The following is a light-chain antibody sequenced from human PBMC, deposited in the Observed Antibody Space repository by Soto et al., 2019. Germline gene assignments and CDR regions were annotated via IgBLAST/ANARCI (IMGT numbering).Light chain of an antibody. Sequence: EIVMTQSPATLSVSPGERATLSCRASQSVSSNLAWYQQKPGQAPRLLIYGASTRATGIPARFSGSGSGTEFTLTISSLQSEDFAVYYCQQNNNWPPWTFGQGT. V-gene: IGKV3-15*01. J-gene: IGKJ1*01. CDR2: GAS. CDR3: QQNNNWPPWT. CDR1: QSVSSN.